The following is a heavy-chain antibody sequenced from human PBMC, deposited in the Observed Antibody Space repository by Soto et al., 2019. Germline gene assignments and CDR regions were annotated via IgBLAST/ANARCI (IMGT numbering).Heavy chain of an antibody. CDR2: ISYDGRNK. Sequence: GGSLRLSCAASGFTFSSYGMHWVRQAPGKGLEWVAVISYDGRNKYYADAVKGRFTISRDNSKNTLYLQMSSLRAEDTAVYYCVKDGSSGWPYFYDLDVWGQGTTVTVSS. CDR3: VKDGSSGWPYFYDLDV. V-gene: IGHV3-30*18. J-gene: IGHJ6*02. D-gene: IGHD6-19*01. CDR1: GFTFSSYG.